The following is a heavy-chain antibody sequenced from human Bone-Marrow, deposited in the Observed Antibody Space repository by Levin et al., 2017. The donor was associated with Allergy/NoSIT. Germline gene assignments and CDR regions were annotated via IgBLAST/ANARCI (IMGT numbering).Heavy chain of an antibody. CDR2: ISGSGGST. J-gene: IGHJ4*02. CDR3: AKGSSGGYDY. D-gene: IGHD6-25*01. V-gene: IGHV3-23*01. Sequence: RGESLKISCAASGFTFSSYAMSWVRQAPGKGLEWVSAISGSGGSTYYADSVKGRFTISRDNSKNTLYLQMNSLRAEDTAVYYCAKGSSGGYDYWGQGTLVTVSS. CDR1: GFTFSSYA.